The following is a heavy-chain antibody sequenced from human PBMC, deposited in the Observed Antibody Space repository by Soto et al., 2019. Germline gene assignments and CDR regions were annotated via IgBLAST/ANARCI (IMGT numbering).Heavy chain of an antibody. Sequence: GGSLRLSCAASGFTFSSYAMSWVRQAPGKGLEWVSAISGSGGSTYYADSVKGRFTISRDNSKNTLYLQMNSLRAEDTAVYYCAKVNEDIVVVPDFDYWGQGTLVTVSS. CDR3: AKVNEDIVVVPDFDY. CDR2: ISGSGGST. CDR1: GFTFSSYA. D-gene: IGHD2-2*01. V-gene: IGHV3-23*01. J-gene: IGHJ4*02.